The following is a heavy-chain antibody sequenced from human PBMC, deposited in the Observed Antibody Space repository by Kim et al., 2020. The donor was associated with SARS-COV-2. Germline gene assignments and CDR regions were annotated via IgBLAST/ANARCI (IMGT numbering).Heavy chain of an antibody. J-gene: IGHJ2*01. V-gene: IGHV3-7*01. CDR3: ARVGSGWPYWYFDL. Sequence: VDSVKGRFTISRDNAKNSLYLQMNSLRAEDTAVYYCARVGSGWPYWYFDLWGRGTLVTVSS. D-gene: IGHD6-19*01.